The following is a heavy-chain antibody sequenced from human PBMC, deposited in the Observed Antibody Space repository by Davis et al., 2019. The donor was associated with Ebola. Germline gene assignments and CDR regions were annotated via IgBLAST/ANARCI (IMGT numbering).Heavy chain of an antibody. CDR2: INHSGST. CDR1: GFTFSSYE. D-gene: IGHD4-23*01. Sequence: ESLKISCAASGFTFSSYEMNWVRQPPGKGLEWIGEINHSGSTNYNPSLKSRVTISVDTSKNQFSLKLSSVTAADTAVYYCARGYYGGSRLFEYWGQGTLVTVSS. CDR3: ARGYYGGSRLFEY. J-gene: IGHJ4*02. V-gene: IGHV4-34*01.